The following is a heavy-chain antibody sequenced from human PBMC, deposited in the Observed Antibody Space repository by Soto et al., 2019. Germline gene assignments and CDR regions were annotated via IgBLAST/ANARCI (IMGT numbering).Heavy chain of an antibody. V-gene: IGHV3-48*03. CDR3: ARDGYSYGSYYYGMDV. CDR2: ISSSGSTI. CDR1: GFTFSSYE. Sequence: LRLSCAASGFTFSSYEMNWVRQAPGKGLEWVSYISSSGSTIYYADSVKGRFTISRDNAKNSLYLQMNSLRAEDTAVYYCARDGYSYGSYYYGMDVWGQGTTVTVSS. J-gene: IGHJ6*02. D-gene: IGHD5-18*01.